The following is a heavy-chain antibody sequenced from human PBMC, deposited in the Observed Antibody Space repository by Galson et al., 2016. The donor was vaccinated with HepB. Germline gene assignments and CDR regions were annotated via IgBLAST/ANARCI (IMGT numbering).Heavy chain of an antibody. V-gene: IGHV1-2*02. CDR1: GYLFTDYY. Sequence: SVKVSCKASGYLFTDYYIHWVRRAPGQGLEWMGWISPNSGDTNYAQKFRGRVTLTRDTSTTTSFLELDSLTSDDTATFYCARINAATLDAFDVWGQGTLVTVSS. CDR2: ISPNSGDT. J-gene: IGHJ3*01. D-gene: IGHD3-16*01. CDR3: ARINAATLDAFDV.